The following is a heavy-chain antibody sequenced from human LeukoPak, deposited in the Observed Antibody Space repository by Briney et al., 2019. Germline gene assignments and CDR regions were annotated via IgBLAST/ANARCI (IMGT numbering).Heavy chain of an antibody. J-gene: IGHJ2*01. Sequence: SETLSLTCTVSGGSISSYYWSWIRQPPGKELEWIGYIYYSGSTNYSPSLKSRVTISVDTSKNQFSLKLSSVTAADTVVYYCARRFDLWGRGTLVTVSS. CDR1: GGSISSYY. V-gene: IGHV4-59*08. CDR2: IYYSGST. CDR3: ARRFDL.